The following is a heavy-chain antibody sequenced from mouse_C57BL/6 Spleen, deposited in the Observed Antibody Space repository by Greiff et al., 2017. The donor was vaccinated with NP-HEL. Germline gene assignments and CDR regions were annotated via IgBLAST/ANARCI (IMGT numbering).Heavy chain of an antibody. V-gene: IGHV7-3*01. J-gene: IGHJ4*01. CDR2: IRNKANGYTT. CDR1: GFTFTDYY. CDR3: ARYPLVYYGYAMDY. Sequence: EVQLVESGGGLVQPGGSLSLSCAASGFTFTDYYMSWVRQPPGKALEWLGFIRNKANGYTTEYSASVKGRFTISRDNSQSILYLQMHALRAEDSAIYYCARYPLVYYGYAMDYWGQGTTVTVSS. D-gene: IGHD1-1*01.